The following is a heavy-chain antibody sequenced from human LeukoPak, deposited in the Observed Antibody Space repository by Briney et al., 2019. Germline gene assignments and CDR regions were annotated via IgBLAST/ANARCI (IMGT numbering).Heavy chain of an antibody. CDR1: GYTFTGYY. Sequence: GASVKVSCKASGYTFTGYYMHWVRQAPGQGLEWMGWINPNSGGTNYAQKFQGRVTMTRDTSISTAYMELSRLRSDDTAVYYCASRITMVRGVNDAFDIWGQGTMVTVSS. V-gene: IGHV1-2*02. J-gene: IGHJ3*02. CDR2: INPNSGGT. CDR3: ASRITMVRGVNDAFDI. D-gene: IGHD3-10*01.